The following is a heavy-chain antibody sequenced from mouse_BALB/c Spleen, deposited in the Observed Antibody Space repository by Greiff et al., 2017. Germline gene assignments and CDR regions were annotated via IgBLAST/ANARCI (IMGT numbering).Heavy chain of an antibody. CDR3: ARIGLLTGTSMDY. J-gene: IGHJ4*01. D-gene: IGHD4-1*01. Sequence: EVQVVESGAELVKPGASVKLSCTASGFNIKDTYMHWVKQRPEQGLEWIGRIDPANGNTKYDPKFQGKATITADTSSNTAYLQLSSLTSEDTAVYYCARIGLLTGTSMDYWGQGTSVTVSS. CDR1: GFNIKDTY. CDR2: IDPANGNT. V-gene: IGHV14-3*02.